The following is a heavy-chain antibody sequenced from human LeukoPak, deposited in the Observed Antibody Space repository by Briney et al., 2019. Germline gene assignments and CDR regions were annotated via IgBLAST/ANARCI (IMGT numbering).Heavy chain of an antibody. Sequence: PSETLSLTCTGSGGSISSYYWSWIRQPAGKGLEWIGRIYTSGSTNYNPSLKSRVTMSVDTSKNQFSLKLSSVTAADTAVHYCARAHWPYYYDSSDAFDIWGQGTMVTVSS. J-gene: IGHJ3*02. CDR3: ARAHWPYYYDSSDAFDI. CDR1: GGSISSYY. CDR2: IYTSGST. D-gene: IGHD3-22*01. V-gene: IGHV4-4*07.